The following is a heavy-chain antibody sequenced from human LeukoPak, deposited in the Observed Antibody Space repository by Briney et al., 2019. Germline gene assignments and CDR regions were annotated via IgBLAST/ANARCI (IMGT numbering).Heavy chain of an antibody. Sequence: PGGSLRLSCAASGFNFSDDQLSWIRQAPGKGLEWVSYISSSGNNIHYADSVKGRFTISRDNAKNSLYLLMNSLRAEDTAVYYCARSSIQNSGSLYTHFDYWGQGILVTVSS. CDR1: GFNFSDDQ. CDR3: ARSSIQNSGSLYTHFDY. J-gene: IGHJ4*02. V-gene: IGHV3-11*04. D-gene: IGHD1-26*01. CDR2: ISSSGNNI.